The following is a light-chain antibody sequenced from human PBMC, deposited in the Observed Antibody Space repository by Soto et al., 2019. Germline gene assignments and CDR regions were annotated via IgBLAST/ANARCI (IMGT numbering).Light chain of an antibody. CDR3: STYTSISTYV. V-gene: IGLV2-14*03. CDR1: SSDVGGFNY. CDR2: EVS. J-gene: IGLJ1*01. Sequence: QSALTQPASVSGSPGQSITISCTATSSDVGGFNYVSWFQQHPGKAPKLMIYEVSNRPSGISNRFSGSKSGKTASLTISGLQAEDEADYYCSTYTSISTYVFGTGTKLTVL.